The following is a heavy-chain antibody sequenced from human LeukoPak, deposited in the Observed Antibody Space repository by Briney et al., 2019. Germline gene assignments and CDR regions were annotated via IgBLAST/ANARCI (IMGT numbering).Heavy chain of an antibody. Sequence: GGSLRLSCAASGFTFSSYWMSWVRQAPGKGLEWVSAISGSGGSTYYADSVKGRFTISRDNSKNTLYLQMNSLRAEDTAVYYCAESPGISLEEYFQHWGQGTLVTVSS. CDR3: AESPGISLEEYFQH. CDR2: ISGSGGST. D-gene: IGHD1-1*01. J-gene: IGHJ1*01. CDR1: GFTFSSYW. V-gene: IGHV3-23*01.